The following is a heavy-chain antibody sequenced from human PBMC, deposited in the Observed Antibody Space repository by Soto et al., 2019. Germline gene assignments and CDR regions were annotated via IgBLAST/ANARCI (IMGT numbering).Heavy chain of an antibody. CDR3: ARAGDWGSGHRLYYYYGMDV. D-gene: IGHD6-19*01. CDR1: GFTFSSYA. Sequence: PGGSLRLSCAASGFTFSSYAMHWVRQAPCKGLEWVAVISYDGSNKYYADSVKGRFTISRDNSKNTLYLQMNSLRAEDTAVYYCARAGDWGSGHRLYYYYGMDVWGQGTTVTVSS. CDR2: ISYDGSNK. V-gene: IGHV3-30-3*01. J-gene: IGHJ6*02.